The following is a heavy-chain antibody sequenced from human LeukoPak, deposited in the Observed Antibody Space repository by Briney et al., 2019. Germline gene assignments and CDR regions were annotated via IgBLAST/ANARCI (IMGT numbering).Heavy chain of an antibody. J-gene: IGHJ4*02. Sequence: GGSLRLSCSASGLTFTNSWMAWVRQAPGKGLEWVANIKQDASTKHYADSLKGRFTISRDNPKNSLYLQMNNLRADDTAIYYCTRDTEGTLDYWGQGILVTVAS. CDR2: IKQDASTK. V-gene: IGHV3-7*01. D-gene: IGHD2-8*02. CDR1: GLTFTNSW. CDR3: TRDTEGTLDY.